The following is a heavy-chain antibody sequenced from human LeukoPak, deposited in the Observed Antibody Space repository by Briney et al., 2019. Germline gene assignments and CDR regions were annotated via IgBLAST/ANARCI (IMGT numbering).Heavy chain of an antibody. Sequence: PGGSLRLSCAASGFTFSSYGMHWVRQAPGKGLEWVAVIWYDGSNKYYADSVKGRFTISRDNSKNTLYLQMNSLRAEDTGVFYWWRGGVWTDIVVVTAGISRPNWFHPWGQGTLVTVSS. J-gene: IGHJ5*02. CDR1: GFTFSSYG. D-gene: IGHD2-2*02. V-gene: IGHV3-33*01. CDR3: WRGGVWTDIVVVTAGISRPNWFHP. CDR2: IWYDGSNK.